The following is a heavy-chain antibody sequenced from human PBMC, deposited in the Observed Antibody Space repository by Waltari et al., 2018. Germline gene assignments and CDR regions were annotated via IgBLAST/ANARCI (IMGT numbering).Heavy chain of an antibody. V-gene: IGHV4-59*01. CDR1: GDSISSDY. J-gene: IGHJ3*02. CDR3: ARGPPFDI. Sequence: QVQLQESGSGLVKPSETLSLTCTVSGDSISSDYWSWIRQTPGKGLEWIAYIYTSGRTNYNPPLKSRVNIIVDTSKNKFSLKLRFVTAEDSAVYYCARGPPFDIWGQGTMVTVSS. CDR2: IYTSGRT.